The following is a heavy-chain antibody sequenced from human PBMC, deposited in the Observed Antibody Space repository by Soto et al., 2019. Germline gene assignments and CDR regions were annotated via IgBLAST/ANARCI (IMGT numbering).Heavy chain of an antibody. V-gene: IGHV3-21*01. Sequence: AQLVESGGSLVKPGDSLRLSCAASGFTFGDYIMNWVRQAPGRGLEWVASISHSGTYIFYADSVKGRFTISRDNAKDSQFLQMNSLRVEDTAIYYCASPRDYCVSNTNCFIAFDIWGQGTGVTVSS. CDR3: ASPRDYCVSNTNCFIAFDI. D-gene: IGHD2-2*01. J-gene: IGHJ3*02. CDR1: GFTFGDYI. CDR2: ISHSGTYI.